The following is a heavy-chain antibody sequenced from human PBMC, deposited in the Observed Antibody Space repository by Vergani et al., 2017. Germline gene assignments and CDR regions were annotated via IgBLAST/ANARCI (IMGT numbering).Heavy chain of an antibody. CDR2: IKQDGSEK. CDR1: GFTFSTYA. V-gene: IGHV3-7*01. J-gene: IGHJ6*02. D-gene: IGHD6-13*01. CDR3: ARDSMAGAGRYYYYYYGIDV. Sequence: VQLVESGGGVVQPGRSLRLSCTSSGFTFSTYAMHWVRQAPGKGLEWVANIKQDGSEKYYVDSVKGRFTISRDNAKNSLYLQMNSLRAEDTAVYYCARDSMAGAGRYYYYYYGIDVWGQGTTVTVSS.